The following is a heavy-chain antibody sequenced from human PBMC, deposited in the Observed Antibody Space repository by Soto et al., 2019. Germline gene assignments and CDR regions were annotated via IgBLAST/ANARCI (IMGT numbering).Heavy chain of an antibody. Sequence: QVQLVQSGAEVKNPGASVKVSCKASGYTFTGYFIHWVRQAPGQGLEWMGWINPNSGGTNYAQKLQGRVTMTRDTSISTAYMELSRLRSDDTGVYYGARDRSYYGSSGYSGILDYWGQGTLVTVSS. D-gene: IGHD3-22*01. CDR2: INPNSGGT. J-gene: IGHJ4*02. CDR1: GYTFTGYF. V-gene: IGHV1-2*02. CDR3: ARDRSYYGSSGYSGILDY.